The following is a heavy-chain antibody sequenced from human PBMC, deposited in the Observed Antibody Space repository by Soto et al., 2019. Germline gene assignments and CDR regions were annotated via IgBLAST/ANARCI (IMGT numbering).Heavy chain of an antibody. CDR2: ISYDGSNK. V-gene: IGHV3-30-3*01. J-gene: IGHJ3*02. CDR1: GFTFSSYA. CDR3: ASLIYDSSGRDAFDI. D-gene: IGHD3-22*01. Sequence: GGSLRLSCAASGFTFSSYAMHWVRQAPGKGLEWVAVISYDGSNKYYADSVKGRFTISRDNSKNTLYLQMNSLRAEDTAVYYCASLIYDSSGRDAFDIWGQGTMVTVSS.